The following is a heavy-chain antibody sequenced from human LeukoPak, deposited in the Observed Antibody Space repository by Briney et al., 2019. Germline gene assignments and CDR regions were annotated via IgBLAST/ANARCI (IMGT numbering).Heavy chain of an antibody. CDR1: GFTFSSYW. D-gene: IGHD3-3*01. V-gene: IGHV3-7*01. CDR2: IKQDGSEK. Sequence: GGSLRLSCAAPGFTFSSYWMSWVRQAPGKGLEWVANIKQDGSEKYYVDSVKGRFTISRDNAKNSLYLQMNSLRAEDTAVYYCARDQDWSGYIFDYWGQGTLVTVSS. J-gene: IGHJ4*02. CDR3: ARDQDWSGYIFDY.